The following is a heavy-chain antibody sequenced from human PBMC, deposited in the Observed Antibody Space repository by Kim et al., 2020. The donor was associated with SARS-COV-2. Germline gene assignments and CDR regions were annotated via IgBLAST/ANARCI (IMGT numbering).Heavy chain of an antibody. CDR1: GFTFSSYG. CDR3: ARDSRSYYLFHYYYGMDV. CDR2: IWYDGSNK. D-gene: IGHD1-26*01. J-gene: IGHJ6*02. Sequence: GGSLRLSCAASGFTFSSYGMHWVRQAPGKGLEWVAVIWYDGSNKYYADSVKGRFTISRDNSKNTLYLQMNSLRAEDTAVYYCARDSRSYYLFHYYYGMDVWGQGTTVTVSS. V-gene: IGHV3-33*01.